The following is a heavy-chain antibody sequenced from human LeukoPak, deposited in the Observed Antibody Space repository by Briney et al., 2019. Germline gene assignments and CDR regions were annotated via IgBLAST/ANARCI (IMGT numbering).Heavy chain of an antibody. Sequence: PSQTLSLTCTVSGGSISSGSYYWSWIRQPAGKGLEWIGRIYTSGSTNYNPSLKSRVTISVDTSKNQFSLKLSSVTAADTAVYYCARRSYYDFWSGYSDGFDYWGQGTLVTVSS. CDR2: IYTSGST. J-gene: IGHJ4*02. D-gene: IGHD3-3*01. CDR1: GGSISSGSYY. V-gene: IGHV4-61*02. CDR3: ARRSYYDFWSGYSDGFDY.